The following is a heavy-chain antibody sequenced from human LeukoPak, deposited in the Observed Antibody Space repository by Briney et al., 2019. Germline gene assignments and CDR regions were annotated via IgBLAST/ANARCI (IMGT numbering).Heavy chain of an antibody. D-gene: IGHD6-19*01. Sequence: PSETLSLTCAVYGGSLSGYYWSWIRQPPGKGLEWIGEINHSGSTNYNPSLKSRVTISVDTSKNQFSLKLSSVTAADTAVYYCASSLSSGWYRRLGYWGQGTLVTVSS. V-gene: IGHV4-34*01. CDR2: INHSGST. CDR1: GGSLSGYY. CDR3: ASSLSSGWYRRLGY. J-gene: IGHJ4*02.